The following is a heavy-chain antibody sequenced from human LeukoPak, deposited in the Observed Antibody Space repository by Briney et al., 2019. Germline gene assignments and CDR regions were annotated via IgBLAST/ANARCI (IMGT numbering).Heavy chain of an antibody. CDR3: ARPSLAYCGGDCYPPFDY. V-gene: IGHV4-34*01. J-gene: IGHJ4*02. D-gene: IGHD2-21*02. CDR2: INHSGST. Sequence: PSETLSLTCAVYGGSFSGYYWSWIRQPPGKGLEWIGEINHSGSTNYNPSLKSRVTISVDTSKNQFSLKLSSVTAADTAVYYCARPSLAYCGGDCYPPFDYWGQGTLVTVSS. CDR1: GGSFSGYY.